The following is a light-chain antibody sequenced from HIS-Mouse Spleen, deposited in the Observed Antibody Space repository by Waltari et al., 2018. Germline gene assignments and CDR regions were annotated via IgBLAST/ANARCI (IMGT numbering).Light chain of an antibody. CDR2: DVS. CDR3: CSYAGSYTFVV. Sequence: GTSSDVGGYNYVSWYQQHPGKAPKLMIYDVSKRPSGVPDRFSGSKSGNTASLTISGLQAEDEADYYCCSYAGSYTFVVLGGGTKLTVL. CDR1: SSDVGGYNY. V-gene: IGLV2-11*01. J-gene: IGLJ2*01.